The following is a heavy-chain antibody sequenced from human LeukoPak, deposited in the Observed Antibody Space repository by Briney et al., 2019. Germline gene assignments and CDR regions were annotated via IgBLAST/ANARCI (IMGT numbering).Heavy chain of an antibody. J-gene: IGHJ3*02. CDR2: MRYDGSNK. CDR1: GFTFSSYG. CDR3: AKDQYSSGAVSAFDI. V-gene: IGHV3-30*02. Sequence: GGSLRLSCAASGFTFSSYGMHWVRQAPGKGLEWVAFMRYDGSNKYYADSVKGRFTISRDNSKNTLYLQMNSLRAEDTAVYYCAKDQYSSGAVSAFDIWGQGTMVTVSS. D-gene: IGHD6-19*01.